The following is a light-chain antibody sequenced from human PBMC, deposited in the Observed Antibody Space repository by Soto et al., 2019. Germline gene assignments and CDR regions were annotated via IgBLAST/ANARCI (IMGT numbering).Light chain of an antibody. CDR1: SSNIGSNT. Sequence: QSALTQPPSASGTPGQRVTISCSGSSSNIGSNTVTWYQHLPGSAPKLLIYSTNQRPSGVPDRFSGSKSGTSASLAISGLQSEDEADYYCAAWDDSLNGLHVFGTGTKLTVL. J-gene: IGLJ1*01. V-gene: IGLV1-44*01. CDR3: AAWDDSLNGLHV. CDR2: STN.